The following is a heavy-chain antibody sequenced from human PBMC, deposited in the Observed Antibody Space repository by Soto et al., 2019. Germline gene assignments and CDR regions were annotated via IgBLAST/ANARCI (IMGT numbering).Heavy chain of an antibody. V-gene: IGHV3-33*01. CDR1: GFTFSSYG. D-gene: IGHD5-18*01. CDR3: ARDRRWGKWLPHYYYGMDV. CDR2: IWYDGSNK. J-gene: IGHJ6*02. Sequence: QVQLVESGGGVVQPGRSLRLSCAASGFTFSSYGMHWVRQAPGKGLEWVAVIWYDGSNKYYADSVKGRFTISRDNSKNTLYLQMNSLRAEDTAVYYCARDRRWGKWLPHYYYGMDVWGQGTTVTVSS.